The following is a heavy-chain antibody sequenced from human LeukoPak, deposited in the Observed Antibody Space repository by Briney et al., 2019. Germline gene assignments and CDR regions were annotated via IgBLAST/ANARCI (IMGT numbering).Heavy chain of an antibody. J-gene: IGHJ5*01. V-gene: IGHV3-53*01. CDR1: GFTVSSNY. CDR2: IYSSGST. CDR3: TKGTKYSCTGGVCYPFDS. D-gene: IGHD2-8*02. Sequence: GGSLRLSCAASGFTVSSNYMSWVRQAPGKGLEWVSVIYSSGSTYYADSVKGRFTISRDNSKNTLHLQMNSLRAGDTAVYYCTKGTKYSCTGGVCYPFDSWGQGTLVTVSS.